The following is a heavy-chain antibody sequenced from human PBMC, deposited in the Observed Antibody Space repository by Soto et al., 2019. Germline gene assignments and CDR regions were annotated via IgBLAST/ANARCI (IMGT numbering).Heavy chain of an antibody. Sequence: VASVKVSCKASGYTFTNIAITWVRQAPGQGLEWMGWINTNNGNTNYAQKLQGRVTMTTDTSTTTAYMELGSLTSDDTAVYYCARAMRSIDYRGQGTLGTGFS. CDR3: ARAMRSIDY. CDR2: INTNNGNT. J-gene: IGHJ4*02. CDR1: GYTFTNIA. V-gene: IGHV1-18*01.